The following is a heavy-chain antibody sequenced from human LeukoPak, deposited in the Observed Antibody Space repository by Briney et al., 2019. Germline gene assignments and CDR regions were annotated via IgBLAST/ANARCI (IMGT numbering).Heavy chain of an antibody. V-gene: IGHV4-59*01. D-gene: IGHD3-22*01. CDR2: IYYSGST. CDR1: GGSISSYY. Sequence: SSETLSLTCTVSGGSISSYYWSWIRQPPGKGLEWIGYIYYSGSTNYNPSLKSRVTISVDTSKNQFSLKLSSVTAADTAVYYCARGPSYYDSSGYYYNHYFDYWGQGTLVTVSS. CDR3: ARGPSYYDSSGYYYNHYFDY. J-gene: IGHJ4*02.